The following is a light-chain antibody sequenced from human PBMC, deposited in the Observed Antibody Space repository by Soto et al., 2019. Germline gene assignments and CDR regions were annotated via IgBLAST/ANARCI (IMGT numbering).Light chain of an antibody. CDR1: SGHGNYV. CDR2: VKSDGSH. V-gene: IGLV4-69*01. CDR3: LTWETGNVV. Sequence: QPVLTQSPSASASLGASVKLTCTLSSGHGNYVIAWHQQQPEKGPRYLMKVKSDGSHSKGDGLPDRFSGSSSWAERYLAISSLKSEEEADYYCLTWETGNVVFGGGTKLTVL. J-gene: IGLJ2*01.